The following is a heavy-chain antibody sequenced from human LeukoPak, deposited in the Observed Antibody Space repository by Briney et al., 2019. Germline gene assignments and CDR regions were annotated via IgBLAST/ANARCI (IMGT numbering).Heavy chain of an antibody. Sequence: SETLSLTCTVSGDSMDRGSYFWGWIRQPPGKGLEWIGGIHYSGVTYYNPSLKSRVTTSKDTSKSRFSLKLTSVTAADTAVYYCARLLGHAYWGQGILVAVSS. V-gene: IGHV4-39*01. CDR1: GDSMDRGSYF. J-gene: IGHJ4*02. CDR2: IHYSGVT. CDR3: ARLLGHAY. D-gene: IGHD2-8*02.